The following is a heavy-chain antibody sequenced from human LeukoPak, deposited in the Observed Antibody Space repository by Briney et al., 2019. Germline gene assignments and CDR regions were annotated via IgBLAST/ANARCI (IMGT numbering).Heavy chain of an antibody. CDR2: ISGSGVYT. CDR3: ARANAFDI. J-gene: IGHJ3*02. V-gene: IGHV3-23*01. CDR1: GFIFSNYA. Sequence: GGSLRLSCAASGFIFSNYAMSWVRQAPGKGLEWVSAISGSGVYTYYADSVKGRFTISRDNSKNTLYLQMNSLRAEDTAVYYCARANAFDIWGQGTMVTVSS.